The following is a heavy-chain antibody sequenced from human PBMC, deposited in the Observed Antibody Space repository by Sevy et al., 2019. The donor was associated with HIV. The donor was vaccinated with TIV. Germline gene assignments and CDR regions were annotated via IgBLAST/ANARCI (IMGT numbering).Heavy chain of an antibody. Sequence: GGSLRLSCAASGFTFSSYRMTWVRQAPGKGLKWVSCISSTSAYINYADSVKGRFTISRDNAKNLLYLQMDSLRAEDMAVYYCARAVLEISTWRSDYWGQGTLVTVSS. CDR3: ARAVLEISTWRSDY. V-gene: IGHV3-21*01. D-gene: IGHD1-1*01. CDR1: GFTFSSYR. J-gene: IGHJ4*02. CDR2: ISSTSAYI.